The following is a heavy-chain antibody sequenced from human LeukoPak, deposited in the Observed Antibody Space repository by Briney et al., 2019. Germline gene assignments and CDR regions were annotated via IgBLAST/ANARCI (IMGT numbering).Heavy chain of an antibody. CDR3: ARELGSGWPPTYYNGIDV. D-gene: IGHD6-19*01. J-gene: IGHJ6*02. V-gene: IGHV4-59*12. CDR2: IYYRGNT. Sequence: SETLSLTCSVSGGSISSDYWSWIRQTPGKGLEWIGYIYYRGNTYYNPSLKSRVTIPLDTSKNRFSLNLHSVTAADTALYFCARELGSGWPPTYYNGIDVWGQGTTVTVSS. CDR1: GGSISSDY.